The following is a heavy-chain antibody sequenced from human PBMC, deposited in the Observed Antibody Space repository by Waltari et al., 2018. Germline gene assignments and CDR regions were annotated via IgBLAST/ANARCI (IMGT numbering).Heavy chain of an antibody. J-gene: IGHJ4*02. Sequence: QVQLVESGGGVVQPGRSLRLSCAASGFTLSSYARHWVRQAPGKGLEWVAVISYDGSNKYYADSVKGRFTISRDNSKNTLYLQMNSLRAEDTAVYYCASLAVAGHFDYWGQGTLVTVSS. CDR3: ASLAVAGHFDY. D-gene: IGHD6-19*01. CDR2: ISYDGSNK. CDR1: GFTLSSYA. V-gene: IGHV3-30-3*01.